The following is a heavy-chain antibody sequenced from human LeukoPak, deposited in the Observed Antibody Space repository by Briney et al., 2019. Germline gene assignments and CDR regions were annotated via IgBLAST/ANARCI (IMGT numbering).Heavy chain of an antibody. CDR3: ARVTLTQTTAAPYYFDY. Sequence: SETLSLTCAVYGGSFSGYYWSWIRQPPGKGLEWIGEINHSGSTNYNPPLKSRVTISVDTSKNQFSLKLSSVTAADTAVYYCARVTLTQTTAAPYYFDYWGQGTLVTVSS. CDR1: GGSFSGYY. V-gene: IGHV4-34*01. J-gene: IGHJ4*02. D-gene: IGHD6-13*01. CDR2: INHSGST.